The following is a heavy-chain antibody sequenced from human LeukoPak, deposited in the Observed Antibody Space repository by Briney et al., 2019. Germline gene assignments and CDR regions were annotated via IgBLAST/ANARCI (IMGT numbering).Heavy chain of an antibody. CDR2: IRSKANSYAT. D-gene: IGHD3-10*01. V-gene: IGHV3-73*01. Sequence: PGGSLRLSCAASGFTFSGSAMHWVRQASGKGLEWVGRIRSKANSYATAYAASVKGRFTISRDDSKNTAYLQMNSLETEDTAVYYCTRLTGHYYGSGSYPHWGQGTLVTVSS. CDR1: GFTFSGSA. J-gene: IGHJ4*02. CDR3: TRLTGHYYGSGSYPH.